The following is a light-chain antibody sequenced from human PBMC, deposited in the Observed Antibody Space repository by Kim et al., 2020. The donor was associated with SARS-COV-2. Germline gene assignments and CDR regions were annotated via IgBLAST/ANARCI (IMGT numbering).Light chain of an antibody. Sequence: SPGERATLTCRASQSVDNSLAWYQQKPGQAPRLLIQEATHRATGIPDRFSGSGSGTDFTLTISTREPEDVAIYYCQQRSSWPALTFGGGTKVDIK. CDR1: QSVDNS. CDR2: EAT. V-gene: IGKV3-11*01. J-gene: IGKJ4*01. CDR3: QQRSSWPALT.